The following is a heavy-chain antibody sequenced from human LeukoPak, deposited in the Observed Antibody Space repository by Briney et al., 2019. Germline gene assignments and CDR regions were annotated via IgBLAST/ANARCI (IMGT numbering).Heavy chain of an antibody. Sequence: SETLSLTCTVSGGSISSSSYYWGWIRQPPGKGLEWIGSIYYSGSTYYNPSLKSRVTISVDTSKNQFSLNLSSVTAADTAVYYCARMYSSRPYYFDYWGQGTLVTVSS. J-gene: IGHJ4*02. CDR3: ARMYSSRPYYFDY. V-gene: IGHV4-39*07. CDR2: IYYSGST. CDR1: GGSISSSSYY. D-gene: IGHD6-13*01.